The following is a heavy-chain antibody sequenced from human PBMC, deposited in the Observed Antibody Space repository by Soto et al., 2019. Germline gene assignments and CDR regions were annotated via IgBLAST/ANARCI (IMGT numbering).Heavy chain of an antibody. J-gene: IGHJ4*02. CDR2: IYYSGRT. Sequence: QLQLQESVPGLVKPSETLSLTCTVSGGSISSTTYYWGWIRQPPGKGLEWIGGIYYSGRTYYNPSLNSRVTISVDTSENGFSLKLTSVTAAYTGVYYCARHFRGGAIKWGQGTLVTVSS. CDR1: GGSISSTTYY. D-gene: IGHD3-16*01. CDR3: ARHFRGGAIK. V-gene: IGHV4-39*01.